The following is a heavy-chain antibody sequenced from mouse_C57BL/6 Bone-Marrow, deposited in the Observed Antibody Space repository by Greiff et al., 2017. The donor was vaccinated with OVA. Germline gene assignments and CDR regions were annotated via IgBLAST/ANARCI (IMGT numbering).Heavy chain of an antibody. CDR2: ISDGGSYT. V-gene: IGHV5-4*03. Sequence: EVNLVESGGGLVKPGGSLQLSCAASGFTFSSYAMSWVRQTPEKRLEWVATISDGGSYTYYPDNVKGRFTISRDNAKNNLYLQMSHLKSEDTAMYYCARRFYAMDYWGQGTSVTVSS. CDR3: ARRFYAMDY. J-gene: IGHJ4*01. CDR1: GFTFSSYA.